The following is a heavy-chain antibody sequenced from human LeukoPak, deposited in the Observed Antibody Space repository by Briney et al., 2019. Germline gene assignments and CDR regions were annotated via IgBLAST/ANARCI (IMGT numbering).Heavy chain of an antibody. V-gene: IGHV1-2*02. Sequence: ASVKVSCKASGYTFTGYYMHWVRQAPGQGLEWMGWINPNSGGTNYAQKFQGRVTMTRDTSISTAYMELNRLRSDDTAVYYCARTYYYGSDPFDPWGQGTLVTVSS. CDR2: INPNSGGT. CDR3: ARTYYYGSDPFDP. D-gene: IGHD3-10*01. CDR1: GYTFTGYY. J-gene: IGHJ5*02.